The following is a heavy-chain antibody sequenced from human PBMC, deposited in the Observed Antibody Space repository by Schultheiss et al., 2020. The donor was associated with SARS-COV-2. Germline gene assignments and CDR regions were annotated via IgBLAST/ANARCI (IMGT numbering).Heavy chain of an antibody. Sequence: SETLSLTCTVSGGSISSGGYYWSWIRQPPGKGLEWIGYIYYSGSTYYNPSLKSLVTISVDTSKNQFSLKLSSVTAADTAVYYCARVGSYGILDYWGQGTLVTVSS. CDR2: IYYSGST. CDR1: GGSISSGGYY. J-gene: IGHJ4*02. V-gene: IGHV4-30-4*08. D-gene: IGHD5-18*01. CDR3: ARVGSYGILDY.